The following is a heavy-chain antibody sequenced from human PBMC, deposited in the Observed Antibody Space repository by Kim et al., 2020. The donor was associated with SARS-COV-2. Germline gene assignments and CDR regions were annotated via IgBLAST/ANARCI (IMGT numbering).Heavy chain of an antibody. J-gene: IGHJ6*02. V-gene: IGHV3-48*04. CDR2: ISSSSTI. CDR3: ARDPAPIAVAGQYGMDV. D-gene: IGHD6-19*01. CDR1: GFTFSSYS. Sequence: GGSLRLSCAASGFTFSSYSMNWVRQAPGKGLEWVSYISSSSTIYYADSVKGRFTISRDNAKNSLYLQMNSLRAEDTAVYYCARDPAPIAVAGQYGMDVWGQGTTVTVSS.